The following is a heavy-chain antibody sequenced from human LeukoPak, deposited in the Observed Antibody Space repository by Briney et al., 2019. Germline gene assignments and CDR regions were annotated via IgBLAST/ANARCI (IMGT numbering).Heavy chain of an antibody. CDR3: ARDEVYGEQYYFDY. V-gene: IGHV3-21*01. D-gene: IGHD4/OR15-4a*01. Sequence: GGSLRLSCAASGFAFSTYTMNWVRQAPGKGLEWVSSISSSSTYIYYADSVRGRFTISRDNAKNSLYLQMNSLRAEDTAVYYCARDEVYGEQYYFDYWGHGTLVTVSS. CDR1: GFAFSTYT. J-gene: IGHJ4*01. CDR2: ISSSSTYI.